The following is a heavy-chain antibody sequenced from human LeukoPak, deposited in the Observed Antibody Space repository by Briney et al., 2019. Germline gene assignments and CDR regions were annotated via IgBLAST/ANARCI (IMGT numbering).Heavy chain of an antibody. CDR3: ARRETYYDILTEYGYFDL. D-gene: IGHD3-9*01. Sequence: SETLSLTCTVSGGSISSYYWSWIRQPPGKGLEWIGYIYYSGSTSYNPSLKSRVTISVDTSKNQFSLKLSSVTAADTAVYYCARRETYYDILTEYGYFDLWGRGTLVTVSS. CDR2: IYYSGST. J-gene: IGHJ2*01. V-gene: IGHV4-59*08. CDR1: GGSISSYY.